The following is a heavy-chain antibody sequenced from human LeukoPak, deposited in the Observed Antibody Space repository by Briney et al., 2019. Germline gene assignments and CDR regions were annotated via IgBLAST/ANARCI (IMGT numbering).Heavy chain of an antibody. Sequence: GGSLTLSCVASGFRFSSYGMHWVRQAPGKGLEWVAAIWYDGANKYYVDSVKGRFTISRDNSKNTLYLQMNSLRAEDTAMYYCARGYGSGSYSYYFYGIDVWGQGTTVTVSS. CDR3: ARGYGSGSYSYYFYGIDV. CDR1: GFRFSSYG. D-gene: IGHD3-10*01. V-gene: IGHV3-33*01. J-gene: IGHJ6*02. CDR2: IWYDGANK.